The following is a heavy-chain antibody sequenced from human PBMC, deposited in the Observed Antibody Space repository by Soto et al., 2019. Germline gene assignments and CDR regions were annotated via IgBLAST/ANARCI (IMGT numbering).Heavy chain of an antibody. D-gene: IGHD3-9*01. Sequence: GGSLRLSCSASGFTFSSYAMHWVRQAPGKGLEYVSAISSNGGSTYYADSVKGRFTISRDNSKNTLYLQMSSLRAEDTAVYYCVKDRYFDWLLFDYWGQGTLVTVSS. J-gene: IGHJ4*02. CDR3: VKDRYFDWLLFDY. CDR1: GFTFSSYA. CDR2: ISSNGGST. V-gene: IGHV3-64D*08.